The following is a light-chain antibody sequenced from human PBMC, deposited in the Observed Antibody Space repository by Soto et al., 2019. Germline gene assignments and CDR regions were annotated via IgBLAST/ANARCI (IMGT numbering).Light chain of an antibody. CDR3: QQYNNWPRT. CDR1: QSVSSN. CDR2: GTS. V-gene: IGKV3-15*01. Sequence: EIVMTQSPATLYVSPGERVSLSCRASQSVSSNLAWHQQKPGQAPRLLIYGTSTRATGIPTRFSGSGSGTEFTLTISSLQSEDFAVYYCQQYNNWPRTFGQGTNVEIK. J-gene: IGKJ1*01.